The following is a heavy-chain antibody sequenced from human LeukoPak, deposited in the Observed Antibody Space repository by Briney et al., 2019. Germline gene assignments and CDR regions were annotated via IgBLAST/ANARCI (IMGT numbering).Heavy chain of an antibody. Sequence: GASVKVSCKASGYTFTGYYMHWVRQAPGQGLEWMGRINPNSGGTNYAQKFQGRVTMTRDTSISTAYMELSRLRSDDTAVYYCARSGGSSGPLYYFDYWGQGTLVTVSS. CDR2: INPNSGGT. J-gene: IGHJ4*02. CDR3: ARSGGSSGPLYYFDY. CDR1: GYTFTGYY. V-gene: IGHV1-2*06. D-gene: IGHD6-19*01.